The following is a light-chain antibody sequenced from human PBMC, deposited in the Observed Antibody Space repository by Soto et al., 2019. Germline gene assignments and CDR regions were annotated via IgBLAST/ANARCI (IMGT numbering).Light chain of an antibody. Sequence: QSALTQPASVSVSPGQSITISCTGTISDIGDYNYVSWYQQHPGKAPKLMIYDVSNRTSGVSNRFSGSKSGYTASLTTSGIQPEDEADYYCSSYRSSSPLVVFGGGTKLTVL. CDR1: ISDIGDYNY. CDR2: DVS. V-gene: IGLV2-14*03. CDR3: SSYRSSSPLVV. J-gene: IGLJ2*01.